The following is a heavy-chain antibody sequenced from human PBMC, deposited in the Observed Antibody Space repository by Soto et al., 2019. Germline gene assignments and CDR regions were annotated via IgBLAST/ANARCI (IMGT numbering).Heavy chain of an antibody. V-gene: IGHV3-15*07. J-gene: IGHJ6*02. Sequence: VQLVESGGGLVKPGGSLRLSCAASDLSISNAWMNWVRQAPGKGLEWVGRIKTRSVGEATDYAAPLKDRFTISRDDSKNTLFLQMNSLKTEDTAVYYCTTGSVEGVWGQGATVIVSS. D-gene: IGHD2-15*01. CDR3: TTGSVEGV. CDR1: DLSISNAW. CDR2: IKTRSVGEAT.